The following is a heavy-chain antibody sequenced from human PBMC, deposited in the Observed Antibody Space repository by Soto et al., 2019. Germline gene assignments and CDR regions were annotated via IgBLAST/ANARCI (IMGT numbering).Heavy chain of an antibody. CDR1: GYTFTSYD. Sequence: QVQLVQSGAEVKKPGASVQVSCKTSGYTFTSYDINWVRQAPGQGLEWVAWMNTTNGKTVYAQKFRGRVTLTRNTPLSTAYVELSSLRSEDTAVYYCAREWSAAGNYYGMDVWGQGTTVIVSS. CDR2: MNTTNGKT. CDR3: AREWSAAGNYYGMDV. D-gene: IGHD6-13*01. V-gene: IGHV1-8*01. J-gene: IGHJ6*01.